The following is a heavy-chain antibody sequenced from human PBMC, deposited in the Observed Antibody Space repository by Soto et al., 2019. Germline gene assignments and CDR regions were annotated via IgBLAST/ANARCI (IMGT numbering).Heavy chain of an antibody. V-gene: IGHV1-18*01. J-gene: IGHJ4*02. CDR1: GYTLTSYG. D-gene: IGHD2-8*01. CDR3: AREDCTNGVCYKGYFDY. CDR2: ISAYNGNT. Sequence: GPSVKVSCKASGYTLTSYGISWVRQAPGQGLEWMGWISAYNGNTNYAQKLQGRVTMTTDTSTSTAYTELRSLRSDDTAVYYCAREDCTNGVCYKGYFDYWGQGTLVTVSS.